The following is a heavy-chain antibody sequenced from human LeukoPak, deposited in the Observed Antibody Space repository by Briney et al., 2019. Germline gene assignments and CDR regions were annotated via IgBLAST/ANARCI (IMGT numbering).Heavy chain of an antibody. CDR2: ISSNGGST. V-gene: IGHV3-64*01. Sequence: GGSLRLSCAASGFTFGSYAMHWVRQAPGKGLEYVSAISSNGGSTYYANSVKGRFTISRDNSKNTLYLQMGSLRAEDMAVYYCATLTLTTSQRSFWGQGTLVTVSS. J-gene: IGHJ4*02. CDR3: ATLTLTTSQRSF. D-gene: IGHD4-17*01. CDR1: GFTFGSYA.